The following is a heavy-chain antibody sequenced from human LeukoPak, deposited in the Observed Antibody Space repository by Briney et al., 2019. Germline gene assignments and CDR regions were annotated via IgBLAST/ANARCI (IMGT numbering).Heavy chain of an antibody. CDR1: GYTFTSYA. D-gene: IGHD1-26*01. Sequence: GGSLRLSCAASGYTFTSYAMHWVRQAPGQRLEWMGWINAGNGNTKYSQKFQGRVTITRDTSASTAYMELSSLRSEDTAVYYCARGSGSYFDYWGQGTLVTVSS. V-gene: IGHV1-3*01. CDR2: INAGNGNT. CDR3: ARGSGSYFDY. J-gene: IGHJ4*02.